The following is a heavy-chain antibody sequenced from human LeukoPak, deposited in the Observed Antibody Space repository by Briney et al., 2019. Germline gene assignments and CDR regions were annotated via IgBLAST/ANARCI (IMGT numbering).Heavy chain of an antibody. J-gene: IGHJ4*02. CDR2: ISSTGNTI. CDR1: GSSISTFD. CDR3: ARRFDS. Sequence: GGSLRLSCTASGSSISTFDMNWVRQAPGKGLQWVSYISSTGNTIYYADSVKGRFTISRDNAKNSLYLQMNSLRAEDTAVYYCARRFDSWGQGTLVTVSS. V-gene: IGHV3-48*01.